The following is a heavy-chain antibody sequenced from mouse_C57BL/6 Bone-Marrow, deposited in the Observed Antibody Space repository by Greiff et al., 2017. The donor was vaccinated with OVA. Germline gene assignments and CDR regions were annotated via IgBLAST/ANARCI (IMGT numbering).Heavy chain of an antibody. D-gene: IGHD2-4*01. CDR3: ARRDYDYSAWFAY. V-gene: IGHV1-47*01. Sequence: VKLVESGAELVKPGASVKMSCKASGYTFTTYPIEWMKQNHGKSLEWIGNFHPYNDDTKYNEKFKGKATLTVEKSSSTVYLELSRLTSDDSAVYYCARRDYDYSAWFAYWGQGTLVTVSA. J-gene: IGHJ3*01. CDR1: GYTFTTYP. CDR2: FHPYNDDT.